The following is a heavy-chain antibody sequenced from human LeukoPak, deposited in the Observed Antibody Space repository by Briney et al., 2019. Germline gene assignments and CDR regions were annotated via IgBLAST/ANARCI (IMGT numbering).Heavy chain of an antibody. CDR1: TFSFRNFA. D-gene: IGHD1-26*01. CDR3: ARKKWEPTSNDAFDI. J-gene: IGHJ3*02. Sequence: GGSLRLSCAASTFSFRNFAMSWVRLAPGKGLEWVSGISDSGHRTDYADSVEGRFTISRDNSKNTLYSQMDSLRAEDTALYYCARKKWEPTSNDAFDIWGQGTMVTVSS. V-gene: IGHV3-23*01. CDR2: ISDSGHRT.